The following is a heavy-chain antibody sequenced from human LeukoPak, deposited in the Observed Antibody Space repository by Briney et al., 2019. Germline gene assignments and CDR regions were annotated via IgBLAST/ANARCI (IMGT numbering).Heavy chain of an antibody. Sequence: GGSLRLSCEASGFTFSGYWMSWVRQAPGKGLEWVANIKPDGSEKYYVDSVKGRFTISRDNAKNSLYLQMSSLRAEDTAVYYCARYYNPDYWGQGTLVTVSS. CDR1: GFTFSGYW. CDR3: ARYYNPDY. D-gene: IGHD3-10*01. CDR2: IKPDGSEK. J-gene: IGHJ4*02. V-gene: IGHV3-7*01.